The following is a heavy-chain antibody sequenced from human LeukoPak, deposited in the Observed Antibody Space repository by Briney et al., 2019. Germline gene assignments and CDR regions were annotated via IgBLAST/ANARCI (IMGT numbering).Heavy chain of an antibody. Sequence: GGSLRLSCAASGFTVSSNYMTWVRQAPGKGLEWFSVIYSGGNTYYADSVKGRFTISRDNSMNALYLQMNSLRAEDKAVYYCARGRVGAAWGQGTLVTVSS. CDR3: ARGRVGAA. CDR2: IYSGGNT. D-gene: IGHD1-26*01. J-gene: IGHJ5*02. V-gene: IGHV3-66*01. CDR1: GFTVSSNY.